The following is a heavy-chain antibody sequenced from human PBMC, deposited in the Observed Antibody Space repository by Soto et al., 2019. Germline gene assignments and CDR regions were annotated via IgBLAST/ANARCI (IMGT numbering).Heavy chain of an antibody. D-gene: IGHD1-20*01. J-gene: IGHJ4*02. V-gene: IGHV1-3*01. CDR2: INAGNGNT. Sequence: ASVKVSCKASGYTFTSYAMHWVRQAPGQRLEWMGWINAGNGNTKYSQKLQGRVTITRDTSASTAYMELSSLRSEDTAVYYCARGGPSITALDYWGQGTLVTV. CDR1: GYTFTSYA. CDR3: ARGGPSITALDY.